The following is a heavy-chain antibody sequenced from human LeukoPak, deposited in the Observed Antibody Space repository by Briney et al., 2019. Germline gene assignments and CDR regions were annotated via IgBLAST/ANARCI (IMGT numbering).Heavy chain of an antibody. CDR1: GGTFSSYA. J-gene: IGHJ5*02. D-gene: IGHD6-19*01. Sequence: ASVKVSCKASGGTFSSYAISWVRQAPGQGLEWMGGIIPIFGTANYAQKFQGRVTITADESTSTAYMELSSLRSEDTVVYYCARAGVAVASGGWFDLWGQGTLVTVSS. CDR2: IIPIFGTA. CDR3: ARAGVAVASGGWFDL. V-gene: IGHV1-69*01.